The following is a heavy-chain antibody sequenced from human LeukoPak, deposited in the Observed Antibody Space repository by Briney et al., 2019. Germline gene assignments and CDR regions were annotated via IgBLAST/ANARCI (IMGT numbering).Heavy chain of an antibody. D-gene: IGHD3-3*01. J-gene: IGHJ6*02. V-gene: IGHV4-39*01. CDR1: GGSISSSSYY. CDR3: ASAPNYDFWSGRVVEPDV. Sequence: SETLSLTCTVSGGSISSSSYYWGWIRQPPGKGLEWIGSIYYSGSTYYNPSLKSRVTISVDTSKNQFSLKLSSVTAADTAVYYCASAPNYDFWSGRVVEPDVWGQGTTVTVSS. CDR2: IYYSGST.